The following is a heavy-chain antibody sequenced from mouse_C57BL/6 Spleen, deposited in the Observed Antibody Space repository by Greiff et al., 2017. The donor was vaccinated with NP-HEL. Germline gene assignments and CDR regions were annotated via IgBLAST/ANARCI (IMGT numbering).Heavy chain of an antibody. CDR3: ARSDVYGSSYYFDY. Sequence: VKLQESGAELVRPGTSVKMSCKASGYTFTNYWIGWAKQRPGHGLEWIGDIYPGGGYTNYNEKFKGKATLTADKSSSTAYMQFSSLTSEDSAIYYCARSDVYGSSYYFDYWGQGTTLTVSS. CDR1: GYTFTNYW. V-gene: IGHV1-63*01. CDR2: IYPGGGYT. J-gene: IGHJ2*01. D-gene: IGHD1-1*01.